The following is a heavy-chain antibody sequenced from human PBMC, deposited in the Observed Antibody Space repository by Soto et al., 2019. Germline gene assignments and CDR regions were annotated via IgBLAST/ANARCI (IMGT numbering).Heavy chain of an antibody. V-gene: IGHV4-39*01. D-gene: IGHD1-1*01. J-gene: IGHJ5*02. Sequence: QLQLQESGPGLVKSSETLSLTCSVSGGSISDSGHYWGWVRQPPGEGLEWIGSFYYRGPTYYNPSLKSRVTIFVDTSKNDFSLKLTSVTAADTAVYYCARHGETVQLERGWFDPWGQGTLVTVSS. CDR1: GGSISDSGHY. CDR3: ARHGETVQLERGWFDP. CDR2: FYYRGPT.